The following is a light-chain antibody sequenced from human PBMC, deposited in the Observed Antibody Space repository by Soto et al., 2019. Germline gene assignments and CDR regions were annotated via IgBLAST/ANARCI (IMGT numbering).Light chain of an antibody. V-gene: IGKV3-15*01. J-gene: IGKJ1*01. CDR2: GAS. CDR3: HHYNNWPQT. Sequence: EIVMTQSPATLSVSPGERATLSCRASQSVSSNLAWYQQKPGQAPRLLIYGASTRATGIPARFSGSGSGTEFTLTISSLQSEYFAVYYCHHYNNWPQTFGQGTKVEIK. CDR1: QSVSSN.